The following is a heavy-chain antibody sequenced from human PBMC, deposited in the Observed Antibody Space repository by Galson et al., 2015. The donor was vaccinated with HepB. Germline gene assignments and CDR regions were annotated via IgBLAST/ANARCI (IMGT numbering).Heavy chain of an antibody. J-gene: IGHJ4*02. Sequence: SLRLSCAASGFTFSDYYMSWIRQAPGKGLEWVSYISSSSSYTNYADSVKGRFTISRDHAKNSLYLQMNSLRAEDTAVYYCARDRGPAVAPFDYWGQGTLVTVSS. CDR3: ARDRGPAVAPFDY. V-gene: IGHV3-11*05. D-gene: IGHD2-2*01. CDR2: ISSSSSYT. CDR1: GFTFSDYY.